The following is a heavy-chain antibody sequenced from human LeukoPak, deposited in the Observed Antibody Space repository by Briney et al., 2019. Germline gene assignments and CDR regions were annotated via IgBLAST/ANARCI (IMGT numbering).Heavy chain of an antibody. CDR1: GFTFSSYA. V-gene: IGHV3-23*01. CDR2: ITGSGGST. CDR3: ANGGSIAVATPLDY. Sequence: GALRLSCAASGFTFSSYAMSWVRQAPGKGLEWVSGITGSGGSTYYADSLKGRFTISRDNSKNTLYLQMNSLRAEDTAVYYCANGGSIAVATPLDYWGQGTLVTVSS. J-gene: IGHJ4*02. D-gene: IGHD6-19*01.